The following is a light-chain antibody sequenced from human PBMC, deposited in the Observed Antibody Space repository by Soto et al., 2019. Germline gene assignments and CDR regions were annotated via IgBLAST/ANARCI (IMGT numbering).Light chain of an antibody. CDR1: SSNIGAGYD. CDR2: GNS. J-gene: IGLJ2*01. CDR3: QSHDSSLSGHVV. Sequence: QAVVTQPPSVSGAPGQRVTISCTGSSSNIGAGYDVHWYQQVPGTAPKLLIYGNSNRPSGVPDRFSGSKSGTSASLAITGLQAEDEADYYCQSHDSSLSGHVVFGGGTKLTVL. V-gene: IGLV1-40*01.